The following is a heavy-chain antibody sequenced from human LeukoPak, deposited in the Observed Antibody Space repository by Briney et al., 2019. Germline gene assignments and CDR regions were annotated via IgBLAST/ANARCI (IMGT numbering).Heavy chain of an antibody. CDR1: GGSFSGYY. D-gene: IGHD1-26*01. Sequence: SGTLSLTCAVYGGSFSGYYWSWIRQPPGKGLEWIGEINHSGSTNYNPSLKSRVTISVDTSKNQFSLKLSSVTAADTAVYYCARAAKWAYYFDYWGQGTLVTVSS. CDR2: INHSGST. V-gene: IGHV4-34*01. CDR3: ARAAKWAYYFDY. J-gene: IGHJ4*02.